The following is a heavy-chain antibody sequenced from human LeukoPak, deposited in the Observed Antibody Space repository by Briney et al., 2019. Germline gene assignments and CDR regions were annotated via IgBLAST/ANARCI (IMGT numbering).Heavy chain of an antibody. Sequence: GGSLRLSCAASGFTFSSYAMSWVRQAPGKGLEWVSAISGSGGSTYYADSVKGRVTITRDNSKNTLYLQMDSLRAEDTAVYYCAKSEISPNYYDSSGYYNYWGQGTLVTVSS. D-gene: IGHD3-22*01. J-gene: IGHJ4*02. V-gene: IGHV3-23*01. CDR1: GFTFSSYA. CDR3: AKSEISPNYYDSSGYYNY. CDR2: ISGSGGST.